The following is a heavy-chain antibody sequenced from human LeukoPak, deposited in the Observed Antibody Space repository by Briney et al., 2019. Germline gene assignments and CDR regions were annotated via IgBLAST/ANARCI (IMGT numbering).Heavy chain of an antibody. CDR3: ATTRSYYFDS. Sequence: GASVKVSCKGSGYSFTNYYMHWVRQAPGQGLEWMGMINPSAGRTTYAQNFQGSITITKHMSTSPVYMELSSLTSEDTAVYYCATTRSYYFDSWGQGTLVTVSS. CDR1: GYSFTNYY. D-gene: IGHD1-26*01. J-gene: IGHJ4*02. CDR2: INPSAGRT. V-gene: IGHV1-46*01.